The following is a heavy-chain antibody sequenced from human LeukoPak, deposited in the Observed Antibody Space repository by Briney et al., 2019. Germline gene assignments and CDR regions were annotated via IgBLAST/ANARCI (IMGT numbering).Heavy chain of an antibody. CDR3: ARGPSPNWGSSYYYYYYMDV. V-gene: IGHV1-8*03. CDR1: GYTFTSYD. J-gene: IGHJ6*03. CDR2: MNPNSGNT. Sequence: ASVKVSCKASGYTFTSYDINWVRQATGQGLEWMGWMNPNSGNTGYAQKFQGRVTITRNTSISTAYMELSSLRSEDTAVYYCARGPSPNWGSSYYYYYYMDVWGKGTTVTVSS. D-gene: IGHD7-27*01.